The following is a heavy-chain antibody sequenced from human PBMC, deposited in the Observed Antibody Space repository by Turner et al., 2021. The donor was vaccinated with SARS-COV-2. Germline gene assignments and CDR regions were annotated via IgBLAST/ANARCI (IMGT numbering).Heavy chain of an antibody. V-gene: IGHV1-69*04. Sequence: QVQLVQSGAAVKKPGSSVKVSCKASGGTFSSYAISWVRQAPGQGLEWMGRIIPILGIPNDAQKFQGRVTSTADKSTSTAYMELSSLRSEDTAVYYCAGSWVTRGVYYYGMDVWGQGTTVTVSS. CDR1: GGTFSSYA. CDR2: IIPILGIP. J-gene: IGHJ6*02. CDR3: AGSWVTRGVYYYGMDV. D-gene: IGHD2-21*02.